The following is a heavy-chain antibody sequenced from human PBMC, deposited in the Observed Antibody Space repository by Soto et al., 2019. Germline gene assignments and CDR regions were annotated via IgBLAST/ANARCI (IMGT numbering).Heavy chain of an antibody. J-gene: IGHJ5*02. CDR1: GGTFSSYA. V-gene: IGHV1-69*12. CDR2: IIPIFGTA. D-gene: IGHD2-2*01. Sequence: QVQLVQSGAEVKKPGSSVKVSCKASGGTFSSYAISWVRQAPGQGLEWMGGIIPIFGTANYAQKFQGRVTITADESTSTAYMELSSLRSEDTAVYYCASGRWGGCISTSCYAQWFDPWGQGTLVTVSS. CDR3: ASGRWGGCISTSCYAQWFDP.